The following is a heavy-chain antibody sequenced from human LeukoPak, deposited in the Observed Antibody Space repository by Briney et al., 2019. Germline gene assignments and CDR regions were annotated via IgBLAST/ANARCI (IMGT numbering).Heavy chain of an antibody. CDR3: ARDRGGNGVYYFDY. J-gene: IGHJ4*02. CDR2: IYYSGST. D-gene: IGHD3-10*01. Sequence: SETLSLTCTVSGGSISSYYGSWIRQPPGKGLEWIGYIYYSGSTNYNPSLKSRVTISVDTSKNQFSLKLSSVTAADTAVYYCARDRGGNGVYYFDYWGQGTLVTVSS. CDR1: GGSISSYY. V-gene: IGHV4-59*01.